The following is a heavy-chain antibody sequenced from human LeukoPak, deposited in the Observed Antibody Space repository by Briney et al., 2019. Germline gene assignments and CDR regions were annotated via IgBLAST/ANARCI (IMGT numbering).Heavy chain of an antibody. CDR2: ISSSSSYI. D-gene: IGHD2-2*01. CDR1: GFTFSSYS. V-gene: IGHV3-21*01. J-gene: IGHJ4*02. Sequence: GGSLRLSCAASGFTFSSYSMNWVRQAPGKGLEWVSSISSSSSYIYYADSVKGRFTISRDNAKNSLYLQMNSLRAEETAVYYCARELGYAQYYFDYWGQGTLVTVSS. CDR3: ARELGYAQYYFDY.